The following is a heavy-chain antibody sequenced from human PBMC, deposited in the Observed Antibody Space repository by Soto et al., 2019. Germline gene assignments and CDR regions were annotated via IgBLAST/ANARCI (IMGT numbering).Heavy chain of an antibody. CDR3: AKHTHTDSYNWFDP. J-gene: IGHJ5*02. V-gene: IGHV3-30*18. CDR1: GFTFSSYG. Sequence: GGSLRLSCAASGFTFSSYGMHWVRQAPGKGLEWVAVISYDGSNKYYADSVKGRFTISRDNSKNTLYLQMNSLRAEDTAVYYCAKHTHTDSYNWFDPWGQGTLVTVSS. D-gene: IGHD2-15*01. CDR2: ISYDGSNK.